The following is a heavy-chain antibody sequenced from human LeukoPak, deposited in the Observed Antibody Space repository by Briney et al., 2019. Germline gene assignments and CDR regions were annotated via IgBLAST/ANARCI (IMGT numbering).Heavy chain of an antibody. Sequence: PSETLSLTCTVSGGSISSYYWSWIRQPAGKGLEWIGRIYTSGSTNYNPSLKSRVTMSVDTSKNQFSLKLSSVTAADTAVYYCARGRIAAAGRTFDYWGQGTLVTASS. CDR3: ARGRIAAAGRTFDY. J-gene: IGHJ4*02. CDR2: IYTSGST. CDR1: GGSISSYY. D-gene: IGHD6-13*01. V-gene: IGHV4-4*07.